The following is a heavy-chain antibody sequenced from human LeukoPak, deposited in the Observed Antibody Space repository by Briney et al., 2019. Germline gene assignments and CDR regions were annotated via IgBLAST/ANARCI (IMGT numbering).Heavy chain of an antibody. Sequence: EPGGSLRLSGAASGFTFSSNTMSWVRQAPGKGLEWVSVISGSGSSTYYADSVKGRFTISRDNSMNTLYLQMNSLRAEDTAVYYCATFGVIIRNAYFDFWGQGALVTVSS. J-gene: IGHJ4*02. D-gene: IGHD3-3*01. CDR2: ISGSGSST. V-gene: IGHV3-23*01. CDR1: GFTFSSNT. CDR3: ATFGVIIRNAYFDF.